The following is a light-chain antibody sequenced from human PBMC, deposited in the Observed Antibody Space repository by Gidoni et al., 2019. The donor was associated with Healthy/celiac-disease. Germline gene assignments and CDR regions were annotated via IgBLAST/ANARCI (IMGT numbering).Light chain of an antibody. V-gene: IGKV1-39*01. CDR3: QQSYSTPLFT. CDR2: AAS. CDR1: QSISSY. Sequence: DIQMTQSPSSLSASVGDRVTITCRASQSISSYLNWYQQKPGKAPKLLIYAASSVQSGVPARFSGSGSGTDFTLTISSRQPEDFATYYCQQSYSTPLFTFGPGTKVDIK. J-gene: IGKJ3*01.